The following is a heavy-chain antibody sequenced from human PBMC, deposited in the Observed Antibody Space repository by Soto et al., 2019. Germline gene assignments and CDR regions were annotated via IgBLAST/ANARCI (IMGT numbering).Heavy chain of an antibody. CDR3: ARDIYCSGGSCYSTALRSYYGMDV. V-gene: IGHV3-30-3*01. CDR1: GFTFSSYA. Sequence: GGSLRLSCAASGFTFSSYAMHWVRQAPGKGLEWVAVISYDGSNKYYADSVKGRFTISRDNSKNTLYLQMNSLRAEDTAVYYCARDIYCSGGSCYSTALRSYYGMDVWGQGTTVTVSS. D-gene: IGHD2-15*01. J-gene: IGHJ6*02. CDR2: ISYDGSNK.